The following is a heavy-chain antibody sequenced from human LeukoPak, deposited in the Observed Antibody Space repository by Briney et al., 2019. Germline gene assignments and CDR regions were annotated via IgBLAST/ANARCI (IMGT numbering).Heavy chain of an antibody. CDR3: AKAQLWFGELAPFDY. D-gene: IGHD3-10*01. CDR2: MSTSSTYI. V-gene: IGHV3-21*04. J-gene: IGHJ4*02. CDR1: GFNFRGYN. Sequence: GGSLRLSCAAPGFNFRGYNMNWVRQAPGKGLEWVSSMSTSSTYIYYADSVKGRFTISRDNSKNTLYLQMNSLRAEDTAVYYCAKAQLWFGELAPFDYWGQGTLVTVSS.